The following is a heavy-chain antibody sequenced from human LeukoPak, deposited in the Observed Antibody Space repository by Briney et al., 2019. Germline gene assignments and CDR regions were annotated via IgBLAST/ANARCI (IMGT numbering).Heavy chain of an antibody. CDR1: GGTFSSYA. Sequence: GASVKVSCKASGGTFSSYAISWVRQAPGQGLEWMGRIIPILGIANYAQKFQGRVTITADKSTSTAYMELSSLRSEDTAVYYCARGTEAAAIFDYWGQGTLVTVSS. CDR3: ARGTEAAAIFDY. J-gene: IGHJ4*02. V-gene: IGHV1-69*04. D-gene: IGHD6-13*01. CDR2: IIPILGIA.